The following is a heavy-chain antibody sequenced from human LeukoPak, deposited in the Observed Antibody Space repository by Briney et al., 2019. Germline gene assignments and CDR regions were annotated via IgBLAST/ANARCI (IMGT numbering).Heavy chain of an antibody. CDR2: INPKSGVT. CDR3: ARGSIQLWSSLFDY. J-gene: IGHJ4*02. Sequence: SVKVSCTASGYTFSDYYIHWLRQAPGQGLEWMGWINPKSGVTNFAQYFQGRVTMTRDTSSTTVYMELTRLRSDDTAVYYCARGSIQLWSSLFDYWGQGTLVTVSS. CDR1: GYTFSDYY. V-gene: IGHV1-2*02. D-gene: IGHD5-18*01.